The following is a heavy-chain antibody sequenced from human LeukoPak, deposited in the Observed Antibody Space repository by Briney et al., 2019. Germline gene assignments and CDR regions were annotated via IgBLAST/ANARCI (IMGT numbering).Heavy chain of an antibody. J-gene: IGHJ4*02. V-gene: IGHV3-30*01. Sequence: ESGGSLRLSCAASGFTFSSYAMHWVRQAPGKGLEWVAVISYDGSNKYYADSAKGRFTISRDNSKNTLYLQMNSLRAEDTAVYYCARDSSYDSSGYSFDYWGQGTLVTVSS. CDR2: ISYDGSNK. D-gene: IGHD3-22*01. CDR1: GFTFSSYA. CDR3: ARDSSYDSSGYSFDY.